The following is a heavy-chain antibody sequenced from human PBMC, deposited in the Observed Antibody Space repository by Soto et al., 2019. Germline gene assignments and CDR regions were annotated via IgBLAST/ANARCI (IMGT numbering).Heavy chain of an antibody. J-gene: IGHJ6*02. Sequence: PGGSLRLSCAASGFTFSTYSMHWVRQAPGKGLEWVSSIGTRSDIYYADSVKGRFTISRDNAKNSLSLQMSSLRAEDTGVYYCAREETAWPLAYGLDVWGQGTTVTVSS. CDR1: GFTFSTYS. CDR3: AREETAWPLAYGLDV. D-gene: IGHD2-21*02. CDR2: IGTRSDI. V-gene: IGHV3-21*01.